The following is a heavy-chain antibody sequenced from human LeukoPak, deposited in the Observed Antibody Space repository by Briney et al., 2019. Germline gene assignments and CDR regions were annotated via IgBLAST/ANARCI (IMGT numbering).Heavy chain of an antibody. V-gene: IGHV3-23*01. CDR2: ISASGGGATS. J-gene: IGHJ3*02. Sequence: PGGSLRLSCAASGFTFSSYAKSWVRQAPGKGLEWVSGISASGGGATSYYADSVEGRFTISRDNSKNTLYLQMNSLRAEDTAIYYCAEDGSSGIAATADAFDIWGQGTMVTVSS. D-gene: IGHD6-13*01. CDR1: GFTFSSYA. CDR3: AEDGSSGIAATADAFDI.